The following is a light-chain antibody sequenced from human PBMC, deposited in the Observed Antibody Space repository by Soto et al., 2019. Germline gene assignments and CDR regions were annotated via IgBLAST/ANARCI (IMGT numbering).Light chain of an antibody. CDR2: DVS. CDR1: SSDVGGYNY. CDR3: SSYASSSTDV. J-gene: IGLJ1*01. Sequence: QAVVTQPASVSGSPGQSITISCTGTSSDVGGYNYVSWYQQHPGKAPKLMIYDVSNRPSGVSNRFFGSKSGNTASLTISGLQAEDEADYYCSSYASSSTDVFGTGTKVTVL. V-gene: IGLV2-14*03.